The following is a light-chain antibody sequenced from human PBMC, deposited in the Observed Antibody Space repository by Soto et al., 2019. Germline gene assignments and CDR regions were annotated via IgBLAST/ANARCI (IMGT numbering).Light chain of an antibody. CDR2: DAS. Sequence: EIVLTQSPATLSLSPGESATLSCRASQSVSKYLAWYQQKPGQAPRLLIHDASNRATGIPARFSGSGSVTDFTLTISSLEPEDVGVYYCQQRSNWPQITFGGGTKVEIK. CDR3: QQRSNWPQIT. J-gene: IGKJ4*01. V-gene: IGKV3-11*01. CDR1: QSVSKY.